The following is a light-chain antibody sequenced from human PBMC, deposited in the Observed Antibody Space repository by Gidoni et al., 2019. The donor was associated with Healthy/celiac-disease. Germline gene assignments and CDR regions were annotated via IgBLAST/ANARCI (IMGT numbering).Light chain of an antibody. J-gene: IGKJ5*01. CDR2: DAS. Sequence: IQMTQSPSSLSASVGDRVTITCQASQEISNYLNWYQQKPGKAPKLLIYDASNLETGVPSRFSGSGSGTDFTFTISSLQPEDIATYYCQQYDNLLTFGQGTRLEIK. CDR3: QQYDNLLT. CDR1: QEISNY. V-gene: IGKV1-33*01.